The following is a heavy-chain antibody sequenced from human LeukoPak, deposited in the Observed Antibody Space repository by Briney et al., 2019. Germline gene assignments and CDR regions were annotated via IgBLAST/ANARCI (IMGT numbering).Heavy chain of an antibody. V-gene: IGHV4-59*01. CDR3: ARLGHDSYYYDSSANRRLGY. D-gene: IGHD3-22*01. CDR1: GGSISSYY. CDR2: IYYSGST. J-gene: IGHJ4*02. Sequence: SETLSLTCTVSGGSISSYYWSWIRQPPGKGLEWIGYIYYSGSTNYNPSLKSRVTISVDTSKNQFSLKLSSVTAADTAVYYCARLGHDSYYYDSSANRRLGYWGQGTLVTVSS.